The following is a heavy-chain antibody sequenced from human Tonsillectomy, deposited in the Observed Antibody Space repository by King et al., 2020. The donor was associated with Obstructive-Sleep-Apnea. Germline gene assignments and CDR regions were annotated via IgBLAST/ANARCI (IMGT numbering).Heavy chain of an antibody. J-gene: IGHJ4*02. Sequence: PLQESGPGLVKPSETLSLTCTVSGGSISSSSYYWGWIRQPPGKGLEWIGSIYYSGSTYYNPSLKSRVTISVDTSKNQFSLKLSSVTAADTAVYYCARGRYSGYDWGYFDYWGQGTLVTVSS. CDR1: GGSISSSSYY. CDR2: IYYSGST. V-gene: IGHV4-39*07. CDR3: ARGRYSGYDWGYFDY. D-gene: IGHD5-12*01.